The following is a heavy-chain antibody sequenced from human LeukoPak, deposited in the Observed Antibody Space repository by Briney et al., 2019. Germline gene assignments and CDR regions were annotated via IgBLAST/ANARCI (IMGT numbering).Heavy chain of an antibody. V-gene: IGHV3-73*01. J-gene: IGHJ4*02. CDR1: GFTFSGSA. D-gene: IGHD3-10*01. CDR3: TRGVVDY. CDR2: IRSKPNNYAT. Sequence: GGSLRLSCAASGFTFSGSAMHWVRQASGKGLEWVGRIRSKPNNYATAYAESVKGRFTISRDDSKNTAYLQMNSLKTEDTAVYYCTRGVVDYWSQGTLVTVSS.